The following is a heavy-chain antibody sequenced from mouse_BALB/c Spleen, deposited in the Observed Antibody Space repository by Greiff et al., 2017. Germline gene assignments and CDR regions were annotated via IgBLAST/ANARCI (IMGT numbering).Heavy chain of an antibody. J-gene: IGHJ4*01. Sequence: EVQRVESGGGLVKPGGSLKLSCAASGFAFSSYDMSWVRQTPEKRLEWVAYISSGGGSTYYPDTVKGRFTISRDNAKNTLYLQMSSLKSEDTAMYYCARHIAMDYWGQGTSVTVSS. CDR3: ARHIAMDY. CDR2: ISSGGGST. V-gene: IGHV5-12-1*01. CDR1: GFAFSSYD.